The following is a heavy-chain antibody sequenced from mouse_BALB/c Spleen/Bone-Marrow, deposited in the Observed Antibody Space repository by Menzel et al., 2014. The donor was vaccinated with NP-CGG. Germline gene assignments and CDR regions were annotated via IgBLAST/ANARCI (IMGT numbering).Heavy chain of an antibody. D-gene: IGHD2-14*01. CDR3: ARSLYYRYDFFDY. V-gene: IGHV5-17*02. CDR2: ISSGSSTI. Sequence: EVQLVESGGGLVQPGGSRKLSCAASGFTFSSFGMHWVRQAPERGLEWVAYISSGSSTIYYADTVKGRFTISRDNPKNTLFLQMTSLRSGDTAMYYCARSLYYRYDFFDYWGQGTTLTVSS. CDR1: GFTFSSFG. J-gene: IGHJ2*01.